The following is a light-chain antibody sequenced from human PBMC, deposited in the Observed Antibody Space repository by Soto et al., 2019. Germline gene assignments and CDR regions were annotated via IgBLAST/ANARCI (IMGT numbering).Light chain of an antibody. CDR3: CASGGSRAV. CDR1: SSDVGSHNL. CDR2: EVR. J-gene: IGLJ7*01. Sequence: QSALTQPASVSGSPGQSITISCTGTSSDVGSHNLVSWYQQHPGQSPKLMIYEVRKRPLGVSTRVSASKSGNTASLTISGLPAEDEADYYCCASGGSRAVFGGGAQLTVL. V-gene: IGLV2-23*02.